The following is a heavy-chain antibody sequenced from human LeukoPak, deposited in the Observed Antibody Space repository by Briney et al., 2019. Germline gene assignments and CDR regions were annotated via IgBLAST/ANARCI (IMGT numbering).Heavy chain of an antibody. CDR2: ISSSSSYI. D-gene: IGHD1-26*01. Sequence: GGSLRLSCAASGFTFSSYAMHWVRQAPGKGLEWVSSISSSSSYIYYADSVKGRFTISRDNAKNSLYLQMNSLRAEDTAVYYCARRVGGSYWNPTLYYYYMDVWGKGTTVTVSS. CDR3: ARRVGGSYWNPTLYYYYMDV. CDR1: GFTFSSYA. V-gene: IGHV3-21*01. J-gene: IGHJ6*03.